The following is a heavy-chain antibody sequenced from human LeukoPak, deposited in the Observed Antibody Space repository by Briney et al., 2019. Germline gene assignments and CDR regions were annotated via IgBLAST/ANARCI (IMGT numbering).Heavy chain of an antibody. D-gene: IGHD2/OR15-2a*01. V-gene: IGHV3-7*01. CDR2: IKQDGSEE. Sequence: GGSLRLSCVASGFTFTTYWMAWVRQAPGKGLEWVANIKQDGSEEYYADSVRGRFTISRDNAKNSLYLLMSSLRAEDTAVYYCSNGIYDRSYWGQGTLVTVSS. J-gene: IGHJ4*02. CDR3: SNGIYDRSY. CDR1: GFTFTTYW.